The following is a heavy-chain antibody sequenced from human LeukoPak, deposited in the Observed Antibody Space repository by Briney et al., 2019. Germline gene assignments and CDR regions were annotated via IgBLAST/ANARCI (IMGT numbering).Heavy chain of an antibody. J-gene: IGHJ4*02. V-gene: IGHV3-33*01. CDR3: ARGSRFDY. Sequence: GGSLRLSCAASGFTFNVYGIHWVRQAPGKGLEWVAVIWNDGSNKYYADSVKGRFTISRDNSKDTLYLQMNSLRVEDTAVYYCARGSRFDYWGQGALVTVSS. CDR1: GFTFNVYG. CDR2: IWNDGSNK.